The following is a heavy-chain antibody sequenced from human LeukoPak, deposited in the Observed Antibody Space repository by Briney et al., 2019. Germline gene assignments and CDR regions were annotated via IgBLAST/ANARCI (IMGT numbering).Heavy chain of an antibody. V-gene: IGHV4-59*08. CDR2: FYYSENT. CDR1: GGSISGYY. D-gene: IGHD1-20*01. J-gene: IGHJ4*02. CDR3: TRRVAITGTPKAYFDY. Sequence: SETLSLICSVSGGSISGYYWSWIRQPPGKELEWIGYFYYSENTKYNPSLESRVTISLDTSKNQFSLRLNSVTTADTAVYFCTRRVAITGTPKAYFDYWGQGILVTVSS.